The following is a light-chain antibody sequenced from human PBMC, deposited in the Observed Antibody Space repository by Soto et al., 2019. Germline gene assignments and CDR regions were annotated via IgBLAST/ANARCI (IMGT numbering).Light chain of an antibody. CDR2: TDN. Sequence: QSVLTQPPSASGTPGQTVSISCSGSSSNIGKNTVNWFQQLPGTAPKPLIYTDNQRPSGVPDRFSCSKSGTSGSLVISGLQSEDEADYYCAAWDDILNGHVFGTGTKVTVL. V-gene: IGLV1-44*01. CDR1: SSNIGKNT. CDR3: AAWDDILNGHV. J-gene: IGLJ1*01.